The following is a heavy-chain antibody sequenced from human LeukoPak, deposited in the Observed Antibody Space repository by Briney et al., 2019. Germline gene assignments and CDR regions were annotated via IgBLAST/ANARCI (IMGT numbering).Heavy chain of an antibody. V-gene: IGHV2-70*11. Sequence: SGPTLGDPTQTLTLTCTFSGFSLSTSGMWVSWIRQPPGKAVEWLARIEWDDDKYYSTSLKTRLTISKDSAKNEGVRRMTNMHPVDTATYYCARSISGYPFHYWGQGTLVTVSS. CDR2: IEWDDDK. D-gene: IGHD5-12*01. CDR3: ARSISGYPFHY. J-gene: IGHJ4*02. CDR1: GFSLSTSGMW.